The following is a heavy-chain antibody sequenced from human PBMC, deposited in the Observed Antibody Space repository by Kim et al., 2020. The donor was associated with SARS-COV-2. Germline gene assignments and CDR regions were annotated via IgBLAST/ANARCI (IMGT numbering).Heavy chain of an antibody. CDR3: ARDSTLRYFDWLQWFVVDY. CDR1: GYTFTSYG. V-gene: IGHV1-18*01. Sequence: SVKVSCKASGYTFTSYGISWVRQAPGQGLEWMGWISAYNGNTNYAQKLQGRVTMTTDTSTSTAYMELRSLRSDDTAVYYCARDSTLRYFDWLQWFVVDYWGQGTLVTVSS. CDR2: ISAYNGNT. J-gene: IGHJ4*02. D-gene: IGHD3-9*01.